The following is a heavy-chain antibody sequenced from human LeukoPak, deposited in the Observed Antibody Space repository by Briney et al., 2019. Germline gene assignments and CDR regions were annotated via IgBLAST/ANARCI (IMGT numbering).Heavy chain of an antibody. D-gene: IGHD2-15*01. J-gene: IGHJ4*02. CDR1: XGXXSGXY. Sequence: TXXLTCAVXXGXXSGXYWSXIXQXPGXGXEWIGEINHSGSTNYNPSLKSRVTISVDTSKNQFSLKLSSVTAADTAVYYCARGGRLNYFDYWGQGTLVTVSS. V-gene: IGHV4-34*01. CDR2: INHSGST. CDR3: ARGGRLNYFDY.